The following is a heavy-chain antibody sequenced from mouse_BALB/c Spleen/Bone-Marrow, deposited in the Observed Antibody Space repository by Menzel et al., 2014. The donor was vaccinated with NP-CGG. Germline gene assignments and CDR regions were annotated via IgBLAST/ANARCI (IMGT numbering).Heavy chain of an antibody. Sequence: VQLKESGGGLVKPGGSLKLSCAASGFIFSDYYMYWVRQTPEKRLEWVATISDGGSYTYYPDSVKGRFTISRDNAKNNLYLQMSSLKSEDTAMYYCARIYYDYDGGVYYYAMDYWGQGTSVTVSS. CDR3: ARIYYDYDGGVYYYAMDY. CDR2: ISDGGSYT. D-gene: IGHD2-4*01. V-gene: IGHV5-4*02. CDR1: GFIFSDYY. J-gene: IGHJ4*01.